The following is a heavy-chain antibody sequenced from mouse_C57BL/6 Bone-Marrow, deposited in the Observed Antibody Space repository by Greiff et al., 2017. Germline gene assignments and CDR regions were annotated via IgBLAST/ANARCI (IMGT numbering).Heavy chain of an antibody. J-gene: IGHJ4*01. CDR2: ISYDGSN. D-gene: IGHD2-3*01. CDR3: ARGGYWYYAMDY. Sequence: EVQLQQSGPGLVKPSQSLSLTCSVTGYSITSGYYWNWIRQFPGNKLEWMGYISYDGSNNYNPSLKNRISITRDTSKNQFFLKLNSVTTEDTATDYCARGGYWYYAMDYWGQGTSGTVSS. V-gene: IGHV3-6*01. CDR1: GYSITSGYY.